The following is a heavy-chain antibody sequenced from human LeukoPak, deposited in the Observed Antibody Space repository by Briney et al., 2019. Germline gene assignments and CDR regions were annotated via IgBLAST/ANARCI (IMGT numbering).Heavy chain of an antibody. CDR1: GFTFSNYW. Sequence: PGGSLRLSCEGSGFTFSNYWMSWVRQAPGKGLEWVANIQQHGSETYYGDSVKGRFTISRDNAKNSLYLQMNSLRAEDTAVYYCATYSCSNGREFQYWGQGTLVTVSS. J-gene: IGHJ1*01. CDR3: ATYSCSNGREFQY. V-gene: IGHV3-7*01. CDR2: IQQHGSET. D-gene: IGHD2-8*01.